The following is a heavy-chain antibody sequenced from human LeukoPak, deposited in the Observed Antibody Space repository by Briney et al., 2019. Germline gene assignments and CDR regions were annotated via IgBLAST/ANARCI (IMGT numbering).Heavy chain of an antibody. Sequence: SETLSLTCTVSGGSISSYYWSWIRQPPGKGLEWIGYNYYSGSTNYNPSLKSRVTISVDTSKNQFSLKLSSVTAADTAVYYCARQYSSGWRPAFDYWGQGTLVTVSS. D-gene: IGHD6-19*01. CDR2: NYYSGST. V-gene: IGHV4-59*08. CDR1: GGSISSYY. J-gene: IGHJ4*02. CDR3: ARQYSSGWRPAFDY.